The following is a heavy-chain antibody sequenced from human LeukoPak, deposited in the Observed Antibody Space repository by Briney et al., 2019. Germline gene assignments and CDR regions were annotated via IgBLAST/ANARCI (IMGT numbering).Heavy chain of an antibody. D-gene: IGHD3-3*01. J-gene: IGHJ5*02. CDR1: GGSISSSDYY. CDR3: ARGRAGNDYDFWSGYYENWFDP. Sequence: SETLSLTCSVSGGSISSSDYYWAWFRQPPGKGLEWIGYIYYSGSTYYNPSLKSRVTISVDTSKNQFSLKLSSVTAAGTAVYYCARGRAGNDYDFWSGYYENWFDPWGQGTLVTVSS. V-gene: IGHV4-30-4*08. CDR2: IYYSGST.